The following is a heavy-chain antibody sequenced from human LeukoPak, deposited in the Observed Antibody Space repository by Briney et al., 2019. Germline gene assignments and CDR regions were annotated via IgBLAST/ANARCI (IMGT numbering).Heavy chain of an antibody. J-gene: IGHJ4*02. CDR1: GFTFDDYA. CDR3: AKDIGRAMALRLFDY. V-gene: IGHV3-9*01. CDR2: ISWNSGSI. D-gene: IGHD5-18*01. Sequence: PGGSLRLSCAASGFTFDDYAMHWVRQAPGKGLEWVSGISWNSGSIGYADSVKGRFTISRDNAKNSLYLQMNSLRAEDTALYYCAKDIGRAMALRLFDYWGQGTLVTVSS.